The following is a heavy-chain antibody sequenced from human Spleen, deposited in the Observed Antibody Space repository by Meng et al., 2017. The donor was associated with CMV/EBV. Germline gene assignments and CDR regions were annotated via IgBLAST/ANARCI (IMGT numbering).Heavy chain of an antibody. CDR1: GFTFSSYT. D-gene: IGHD3-16*01. Sequence: SLEASGFTFSSYTMNWVRQAPGKGLEWVSSISSSSSYIYYADSLKGRFTISRDNAKNSLYLQMNSLRAEDTAVYYCARDGVPEWFDPWGQGTLVTVSS. V-gene: IGHV3-21*01. J-gene: IGHJ5*02. CDR2: ISSSSSYI. CDR3: ARDGVPEWFDP.